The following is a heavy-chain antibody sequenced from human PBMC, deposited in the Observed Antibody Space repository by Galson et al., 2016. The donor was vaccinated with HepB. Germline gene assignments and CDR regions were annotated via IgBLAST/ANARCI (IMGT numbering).Heavy chain of an antibody. CDR2: ISYDGSSK. D-gene: IGHD6-13*01. V-gene: IGHV3-30*04. Sequence: SLRLSCAASGFTFSNYVMHWVRQAPGKGLEWVAVISYDGSSKYYADSVKGRSTISRDSSKNTLFLQMNSLRPEDTAVYYCTKCRGYSSPGGVPGGPFDYWGQGALITVSS. CDR1: GFTFSNYV. CDR3: TKCRGYSSPGGVPGGPFDY. J-gene: IGHJ4*02.